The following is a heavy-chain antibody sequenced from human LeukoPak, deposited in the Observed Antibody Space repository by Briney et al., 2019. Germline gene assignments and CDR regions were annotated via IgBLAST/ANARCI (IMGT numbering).Heavy chain of an antibody. V-gene: IGHV3-9*01. CDR3: AKDMELVYFDY. J-gene: IGHJ4*02. CDR1: GFTFDDYA. Sequence: SLRLSCAASGFTFDDYAMHWVRQAPGKGLEWVSGISWNSGSIGYADSVKGRFTISRDNAKNSLCLQMNSLRAEDTALYYCAKDMELVYFDYWGQGTLVTVSS. D-gene: IGHD6-13*01. CDR2: ISWNSGSI.